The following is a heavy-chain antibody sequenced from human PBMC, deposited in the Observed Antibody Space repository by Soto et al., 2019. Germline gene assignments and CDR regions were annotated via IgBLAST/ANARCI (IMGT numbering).Heavy chain of an antibody. J-gene: IGHJ6*03. CDR1: GGSISRYY. V-gene: IGHV4-59*01. D-gene: IGHD2-2*01. CDR3: ARERAYCRGASCYAGSNYYYYMDV. Sequence: QVQLQESGPGLVKPSETLSVTCTVSGGSISRYYWSWIRQPPGKGLEWIGYIYYNGSTNYNPSLKSRVTISVDTSKNQFSLKLSAVTAADTAVYYGARERAYCRGASCYAGSNYYYYMDVWGKGTTVTVSS. CDR2: IYYNGST.